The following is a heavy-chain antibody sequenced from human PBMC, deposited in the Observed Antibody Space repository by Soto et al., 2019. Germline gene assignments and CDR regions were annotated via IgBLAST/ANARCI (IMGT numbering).Heavy chain of an antibody. Sequence: GGSLRLSCAASGFTFSSYSMNWVRQAPGKGLEWVSYISSSSSTIYYADSVKGRFTISRDNAKNSLYLQMNSLRDEDTAVYYCARDKIVGYCGSGSYYNYFDYWGQGTLVTVSS. CDR2: ISSSSSTI. V-gene: IGHV3-48*02. D-gene: IGHD3-10*01. J-gene: IGHJ4*02. CDR1: GFTFSSYS. CDR3: ARDKIVGYCGSGSYYNYFDY.